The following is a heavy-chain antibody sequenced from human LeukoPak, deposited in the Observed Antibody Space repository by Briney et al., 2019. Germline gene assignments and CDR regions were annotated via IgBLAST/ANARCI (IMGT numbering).Heavy chain of an antibody. CDR1: GFTFSSYW. V-gene: IGHV3-7*01. J-gene: IGHJ4*02. CDR3: ARDQMGGYSYGYNDY. Sequence: GGSLRLSCAASGFTFSSYWMSWVRQAPGKGLEWVANIKQDGSEKYYEDSVKGRFTISRDNAKNSLYLQMNSLRAEDTAVYYCARDQMGGYSYGYNDYWGQGTLVTVSS. D-gene: IGHD5-18*01. CDR2: IKQDGSEK.